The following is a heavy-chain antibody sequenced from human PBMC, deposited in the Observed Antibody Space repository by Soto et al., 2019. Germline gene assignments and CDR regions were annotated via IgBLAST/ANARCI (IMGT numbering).Heavy chain of an antibody. Sequence: GGSLRLSCAASGFTFSSYAMHWVRRAPGKGLEWVAVISYDGSNKYYADSVKGRFTISRDNSKNTLYLQMNSLRAEDTAVYYCAREDGRDYYYYGMDVWGQGTTVTVSS. V-gene: IGHV3-30-3*01. J-gene: IGHJ6*02. CDR3: AREDGRDYYYYGMDV. CDR1: GFTFSSYA. CDR2: ISYDGSNK. D-gene: IGHD2-21*01.